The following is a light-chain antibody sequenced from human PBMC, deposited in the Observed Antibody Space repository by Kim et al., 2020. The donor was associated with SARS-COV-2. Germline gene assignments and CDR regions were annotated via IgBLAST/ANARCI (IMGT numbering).Light chain of an antibody. Sequence: CVSPGERATLSCRASRSVSSNLAWYQQKPGQAPRLLIYGASARATGVPARFSGSGSGTEFTLTISNLQSEDVAVYYCQQYDDWWTFGQGTKVDIK. CDR2: GAS. CDR3: QQYDDWWT. V-gene: IGKV3-15*01. J-gene: IGKJ1*01. CDR1: RSVSSN.